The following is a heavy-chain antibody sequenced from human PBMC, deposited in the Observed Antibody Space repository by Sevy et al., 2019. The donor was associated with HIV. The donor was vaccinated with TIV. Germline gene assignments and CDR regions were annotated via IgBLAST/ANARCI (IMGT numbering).Heavy chain of an antibody. J-gene: IGHJ3*02. CDR3: TRVLYSSSPHHSFDI. CDR2: IRSKAHGGTT. D-gene: IGHD6-13*01. CDR1: GFTFGDYA. V-gene: IGHV3-49*03. Sequence: GGSLRLSCTASGFTFGDYAMSWFRQAPGKGLEWVGFIRSKAHGGTTEYAASVKGRFTISRDDSKSIAYLQMNSLKTEDTAVYYCTRVLYSSSPHHSFDIWGQGTMVTVSS.